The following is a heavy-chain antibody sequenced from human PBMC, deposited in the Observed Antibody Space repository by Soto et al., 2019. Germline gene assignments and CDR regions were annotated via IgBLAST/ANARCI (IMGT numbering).Heavy chain of an antibody. CDR1: GYTLTELS. CDR2: FDPEDGET. CDR3: ATVAYDFWSGYFIGFAY. V-gene: IGHV1-24*01. Sequence: ASVKVSCKVSGYTLTELSMHWVRQAPGKGLEWMGGFDPEDGETIYAQKFQGRVTMTEDTSTDTAYMELSSLRSEDTAVYYCATVAYDFWSGYFIGFAYWGQGTLVTVSS. D-gene: IGHD3-3*01. J-gene: IGHJ4*02.